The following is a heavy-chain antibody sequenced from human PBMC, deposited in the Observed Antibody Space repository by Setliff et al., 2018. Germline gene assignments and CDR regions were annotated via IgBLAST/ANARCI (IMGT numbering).Heavy chain of an antibody. V-gene: IGHV4-39*07. D-gene: IGHD3-22*01. J-gene: IGHJ4*02. CDR2: IYHSGST. CDR1: GGSISSGDYY. Sequence: SETMSLTCTVSGGSISSGDYYWSWIRQPPGKGLEWIGSIYHSGSTYYNPSLKSRVTISVDTSKNQFSLKLSSVTAADTAVYYCARAVLVVDAEDYWGQGTLVTVSS. CDR3: ARAVLVVDAEDY.